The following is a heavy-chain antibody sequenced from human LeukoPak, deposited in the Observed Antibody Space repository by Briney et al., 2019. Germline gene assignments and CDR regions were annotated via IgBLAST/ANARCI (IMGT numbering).Heavy chain of an antibody. CDR1: GFTFSSNY. J-gene: IGHJ5*02. V-gene: IGHV3-53*01. CDR3: TWNWGSDNWFDP. D-gene: IGHD7-27*01. Sequence: PGGSLRLSCAASGFTFSSNYMTWVRQAPGKGLEWVSVIYSGGSTYYADSVKGRFTISRATSKNTLYLQMNSLRAEDTAVYYCTWNWGSDNWFDPWGEGTLVTVSS. CDR2: IYSGGST.